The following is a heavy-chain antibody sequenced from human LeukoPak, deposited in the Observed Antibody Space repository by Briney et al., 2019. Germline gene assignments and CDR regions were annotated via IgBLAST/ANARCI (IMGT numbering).Heavy chain of an antibody. Sequence: SETLSLTCTVFGGSISISTYYWGWIRQPARKELEWIGRIYTSGSTIYNPSLKSRVTMSVDTSKNQFSLKLSSVTAADTAVYYCTRSGYNYDFDYWGQGTLVTVSS. D-gene: IGHD5-18*01. J-gene: IGHJ4*02. CDR2: IYTSGST. CDR3: TRSGYNYDFDY. V-gene: IGHV4-61*02. CDR1: GGSISISTYY.